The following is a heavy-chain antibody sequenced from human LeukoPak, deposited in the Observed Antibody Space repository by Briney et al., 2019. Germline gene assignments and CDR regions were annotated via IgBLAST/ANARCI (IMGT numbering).Heavy chain of an antibody. CDR3: AKEVRPNDY. V-gene: IGHV3-23*01. Sequence: PGGSLRLSCGASGFTFSSSAMCWVRQAPGKGLEWVSGISRTGGDTYYADSVKGRFTISRDTPKNTLFLQMNSLRAEDTAVYYCAKEVRPNDYWGQGTLVTVSS. D-gene: IGHD6-6*01. J-gene: IGHJ4*02. CDR1: GFTFSSSA. CDR2: ISRTGGDT.